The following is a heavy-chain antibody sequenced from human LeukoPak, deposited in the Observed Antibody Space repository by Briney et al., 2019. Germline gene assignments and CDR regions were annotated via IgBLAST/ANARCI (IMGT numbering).Heavy chain of an antibody. CDR1: GGAFSGYD. CDR2: INHGGSN. V-gene: IGHV4-34*01. Sequence: AETLTLTCAAYGGAFSGYDWRWIRQPPGKGLEWIGEINHGGSNNYNASLKKRLTTSVDTTKNQFSLKLSSMTAANTAVYYCARGLCGHAKQWLASYYYYYGMDGWGKGTTVTVSS. CDR3: ARGLCGHAKQWLASYYYYYGMDG. D-gene: IGHD6-19*01. J-gene: IGHJ6*04.